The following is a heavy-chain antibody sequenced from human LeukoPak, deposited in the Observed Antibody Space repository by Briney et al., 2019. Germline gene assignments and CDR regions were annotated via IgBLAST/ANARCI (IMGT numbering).Heavy chain of an antibody. V-gene: IGHV1-18*01. CDR2: ISAYNGNT. CDR1: GYTFTSYG. D-gene: IGHD3-10*01. J-gene: IGHJ4*02. CDR3: ARRGSGSYISAWPFDY. Sequence: ASVKVSCKASGYTFTSYGISWVRQAPGQGLEWMGWISAYNGNTNYAQKLQGRVTMTTDTSTSTAYMELRSLRSDDTAVYYCARRGSGSYISAWPFDYWGQGTLVTVSS.